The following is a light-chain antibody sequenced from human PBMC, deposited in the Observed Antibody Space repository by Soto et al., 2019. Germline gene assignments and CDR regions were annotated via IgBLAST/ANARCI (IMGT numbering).Light chain of an antibody. CDR2: GAS. CDR3: QQYNNWPIP. J-gene: IGKJ5*01. CDR1: QSVSSN. Sequence: EIVLTQSPGTLSVSPGERATLSCRASQSVSSNLAWYQQKPGQAPRLLIYGASTRATGIPARFSGSGSGTEFTLTISSLQSEDFEIYYCQQYNNWPIPFGQGTRLENK. V-gene: IGKV3-15*01.